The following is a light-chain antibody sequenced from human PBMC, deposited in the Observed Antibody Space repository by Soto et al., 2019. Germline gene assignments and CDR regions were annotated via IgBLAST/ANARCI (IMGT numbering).Light chain of an antibody. Sequence: DIQMTQSPSSLSASVGDRVTITCRASQGISNYLAWYQQKPGKVPKLLIYAASTLQSGVPSRFSGGGSGTDFTLTISSLQPEDVATYYCQKYNSAPPETFGQGTKVEIK. CDR2: AAS. V-gene: IGKV1-27*01. CDR1: QGISNY. CDR3: QKYNSAPPET. J-gene: IGKJ1*01.